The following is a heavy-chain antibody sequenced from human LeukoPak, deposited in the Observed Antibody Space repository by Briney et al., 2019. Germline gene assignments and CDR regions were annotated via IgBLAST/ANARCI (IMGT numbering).Heavy chain of an antibody. CDR3: ARDPSYASSWYHYMDV. CDR1: GFTFNNYA. CDR2: ISNTGRST. Sequence: PGGSLRLSCAASGFTFNNYAMNWVRQAPGKGLEWVSAISNTGRSTYYADSVKGRFTISRDNSKNSLYLQMDSLRAEDTAVYYCARDPSYASSWYHYMDVWGKGTTVTVSS. V-gene: IGHV3-23*01. D-gene: IGHD6-13*01. J-gene: IGHJ6*03.